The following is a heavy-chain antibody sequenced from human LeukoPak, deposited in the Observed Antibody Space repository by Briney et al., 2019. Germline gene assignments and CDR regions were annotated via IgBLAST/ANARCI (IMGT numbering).Heavy chain of an antibody. CDR1: GFTFSSYA. J-gene: IGHJ4*02. Sequence: GRSLRLSCAASGFTFSSYAMHWVRQAPGKGLEWVAVISYDGSNKYYADSVKGRFTISRDNAKNSLYLQMNSLRAEDTAVYYCARDAAAMYGADFDYWGQGTLVTVSS. CDR3: ARDAAAMYGADFDY. CDR2: ISYDGSNK. D-gene: IGHD2-2*01. V-gene: IGHV3-30-3*01.